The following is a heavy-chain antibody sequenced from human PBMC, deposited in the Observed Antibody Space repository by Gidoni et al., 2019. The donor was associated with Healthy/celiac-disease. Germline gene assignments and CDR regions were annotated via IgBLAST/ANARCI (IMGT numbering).Heavy chain of an antibody. CDR2: IWYDGSNK. CDR3: ARVRGVIITGAFDI. V-gene: IGHV3-33*01. Sequence: QVQLVESGGGVVQPGRSLRLSCAASGFTFSRYGMHWVRQAPGKGLEWVAVIWYDGSNKYYADSVKGRFTISRDNSKNTLYLQMNSLRAEDTAVYYCARVRGVIITGAFDIWGQGTMVTVSS. CDR1: GFTFSRYG. D-gene: IGHD3-10*01. J-gene: IGHJ3*02.